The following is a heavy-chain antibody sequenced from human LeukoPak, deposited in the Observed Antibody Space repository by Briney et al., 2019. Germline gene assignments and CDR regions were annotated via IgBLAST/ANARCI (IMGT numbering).Heavy chain of an antibody. Sequence: GGSLRLSCAASGFTLSNYAMNGVRQAPGKGLEGGALIYYDGSNKYYADSVKGRFTISRDNSKNTLYLQMNSLRAEDTAVYYCARGDYDILTGPYNWFDPWGQGTLVTVSS. J-gene: IGHJ5*02. CDR3: ARGDYDILTGPYNWFDP. CDR1: GFTLSNYA. CDR2: IYYDGSNK. V-gene: IGHV3-30-3*01. D-gene: IGHD3-9*01.